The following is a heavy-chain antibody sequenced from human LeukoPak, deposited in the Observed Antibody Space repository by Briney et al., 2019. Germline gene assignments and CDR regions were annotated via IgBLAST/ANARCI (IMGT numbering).Heavy chain of an antibody. V-gene: IGHV4-59*01. CDR1: GGSISSYF. J-gene: IGHJ4*02. Sequence: PSETLSLTCNVSGGSISSYFWSWIRQPPGKRLEWLGYIYYSGSTDYNPSLKSRVTISGDTSKNQFSLKLSSVTAADTAIYYCAREIPYSGGFEYWGQGILVTVSS. CDR2: IYYSGST. D-gene: IGHD1-26*01. CDR3: AREIPYSGGFEY.